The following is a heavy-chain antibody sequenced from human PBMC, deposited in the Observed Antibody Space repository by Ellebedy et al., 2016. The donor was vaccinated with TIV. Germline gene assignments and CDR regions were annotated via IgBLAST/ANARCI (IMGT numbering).Heavy chain of an antibody. J-gene: IGHJ4*02. V-gene: IGHV3-74*01. Sequence: GESLKISXAASGFTFSSYWMHWVRQAPGKGLVWVSRINSDGSSTSYADSVKGRFTISRDNAKNTLYLQMNSLRAEDTAVYYCAKDFDGSGSHDYWGQGTLVTVSS. CDR3: AKDFDGSGSHDY. CDR1: GFTFSSYW. CDR2: INSDGSST. D-gene: IGHD3-10*01.